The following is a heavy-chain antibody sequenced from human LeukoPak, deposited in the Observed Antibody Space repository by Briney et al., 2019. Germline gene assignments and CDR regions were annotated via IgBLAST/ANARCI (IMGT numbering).Heavy chain of an antibody. D-gene: IGHD3-3*01. Sequence: GRSLRLSCAASGFTFSNYAMHWVRQAPGKGLEWVAVISYDGSYKDYADSVKGRFTISRDNSKNTLYLQMNSLRAEDTAVYYCAKDATPDITIFGVAQFDYWGQGTLVTVSS. J-gene: IGHJ4*02. CDR1: GFTFSNYA. CDR2: ISYDGSYK. CDR3: AKDATPDITIFGVAQFDY. V-gene: IGHV3-30*04.